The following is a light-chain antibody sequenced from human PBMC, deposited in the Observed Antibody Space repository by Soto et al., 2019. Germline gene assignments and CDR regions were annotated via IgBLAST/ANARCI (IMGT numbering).Light chain of an antibody. Sequence: QSALTQPPSVSGSPGQSVTISCTGTSSDVGSHNRVSWYQQSPGSAPKLMIYEVSNRPSGVPDCFSGSRSGNTASLTISGLQSEDEADYYCSSYTASTSHVVFGGGTKLTVL. J-gene: IGLJ2*01. CDR1: SSDVGSHNR. CDR2: EVS. CDR3: SSYTASTSHVV. V-gene: IGLV2-18*02.